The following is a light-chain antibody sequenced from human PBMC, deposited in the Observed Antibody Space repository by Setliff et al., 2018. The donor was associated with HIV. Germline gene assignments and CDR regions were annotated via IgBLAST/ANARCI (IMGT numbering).Light chain of an antibody. CDR2: EVD. Sequence: QPALAQPASVSGSPGQSITISCTGTSSNVGDYNLVSWYQQHPGNAPKLIVYEVDKRPSGVSSRFSGSKSGNTASLAISGLQAEDEGDYYCCSYAGSSTFIFGGGTK. V-gene: IGLV2-23*02. CDR1: SSNVGDYNL. CDR3: CSYAGSSTFI. J-gene: IGLJ2*01.